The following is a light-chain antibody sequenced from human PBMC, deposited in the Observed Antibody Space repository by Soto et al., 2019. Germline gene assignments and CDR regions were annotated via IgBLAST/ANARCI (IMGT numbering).Light chain of an antibody. Sequence: DIQMTQSPSTLSGSVGDRVTITCRASQTISSCLAWYQQKPGKAPQLLIYNASTLKSGVPSRFSGGGSGTEFTLTISSLQPDDFATYYCQHYNSYSEAFGQGTKVELK. CDR3: QHYNSYSEA. J-gene: IGKJ1*01. V-gene: IGKV1-5*03. CDR1: QTISSC. CDR2: NAS.